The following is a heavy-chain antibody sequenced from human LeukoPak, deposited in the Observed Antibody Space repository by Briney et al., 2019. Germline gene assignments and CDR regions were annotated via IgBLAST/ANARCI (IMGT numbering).Heavy chain of an antibody. CDR2: VFPGDSDT. J-gene: IGHJ4*02. CDR3: VSVPDSSGYPAPL. V-gene: IGHV5-51*01. Sequence: GESLKISCKGSGYNFINQWIGWVRQMPGKGLEWMGIVFPGDSDTRYSPSFQGQVTISADKSISTAYLQWSSLKASDTAMYYCVSVPDSSGYPAPLWGQGTLVTVSS. CDR1: GYNFINQW. D-gene: IGHD3-22*01.